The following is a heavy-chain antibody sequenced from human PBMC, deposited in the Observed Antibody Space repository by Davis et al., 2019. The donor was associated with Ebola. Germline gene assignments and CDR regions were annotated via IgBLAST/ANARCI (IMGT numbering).Heavy chain of an antibody. CDR1: GGSFSGYY. D-gene: IGHD2-15*01. CDR3: ARGNSYPYCSGGSCYLTSLDY. V-gene: IGHV4-34*01. J-gene: IGHJ4*02. Sequence: PSETLSLTCAVYGGSFSGYYWSWIRQPPGKGLEWIGEINHSGSTNYNPCLKSRVTISVDTSKNQFSLKLSSVTAADTAVYYCARGNSYPYCSGGSCYLTSLDYWGQGTLVTVSS. CDR2: INHSGST.